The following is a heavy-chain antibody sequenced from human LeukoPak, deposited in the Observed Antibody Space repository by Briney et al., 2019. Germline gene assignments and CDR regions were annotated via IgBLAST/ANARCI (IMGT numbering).Heavy chain of an antibody. CDR1: GGTFSSYA. Sequence: GSSVKVSCEASGGTFSSYAISWVRQAPGQGLEWMGGIIPIFGTANYAQKFQGRVTITADESTSTAYMELSSLRSEDTAVYYCARAYYDILTGPQDYYYYGMDVWGKGTTVTVSS. D-gene: IGHD3-9*01. V-gene: IGHV1-69*01. CDR3: ARAYYDILTGPQDYYYYGMDV. CDR2: IIPIFGTA. J-gene: IGHJ6*04.